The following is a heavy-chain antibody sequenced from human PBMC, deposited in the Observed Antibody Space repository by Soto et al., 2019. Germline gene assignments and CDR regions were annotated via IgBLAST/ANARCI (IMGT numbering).Heavy chain of an antibody. CDR2: IGTAGDP. V-gene: IGHV3-13*05. CDR1: GFTFSSYD. CDR3: ARGGRNCGGDCYSRRHDAFDI. J-gene: IGHJ3*02. D-gene: IGHD2-21*02. Sequence: PGGSLRLSCAASGFTFSSYDMHWVRQATGKGLEWVSAIGTAGDPYYPGSVKGRFTISRENAKNSLYLQMNSLRAGDTAVYYCARGGRNCGGDCYSRRHDAFDIWGQGTMVTVS.